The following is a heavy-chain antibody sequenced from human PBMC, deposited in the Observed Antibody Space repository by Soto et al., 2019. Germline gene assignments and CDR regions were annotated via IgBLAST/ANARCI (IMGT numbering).Heavy chain of an antibody. D-gene: IGHD1-26*01. V-gene: IGHV3-33*01. CDR3: ARAKTPGSYYYYGMDV. CDR2: IWYDGSNK. J-gene: IGHJ6*02. CDR1: GFTFSSYG. Sequence: GGSLRLSCAASGFTFSSYGMHWVRQAPGKGLEWVAVIWYDGSNKYYADSVKGRFTISRDNSKNTLYLQMNSLRAEDTAVYYCARAKTPGSYYYYGMDVWGQGXTVTVYS.